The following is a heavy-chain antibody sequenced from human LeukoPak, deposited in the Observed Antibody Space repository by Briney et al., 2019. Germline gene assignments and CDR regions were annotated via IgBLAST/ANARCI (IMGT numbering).Heavy chain of an antibody. D-gene: IGHD2-2*01. V-gene: IGHV4-39*01. Sequence: SETLSLTCTVSGASISSTTYYWGWIRQPPRKGLEWIASIYYSGSTYYNPSLKSRVTISVDTSKNQFSLKLSSVTAADTAVYYCARRWFIVVPAADSYNWFDPWGQGTLVTVSS. J-gene: IGHJ5*02. CDR1: GASISSTTYY. CDR2: IYYSGST. CDR3: ARRWFIVVPAADSYNWFDP.